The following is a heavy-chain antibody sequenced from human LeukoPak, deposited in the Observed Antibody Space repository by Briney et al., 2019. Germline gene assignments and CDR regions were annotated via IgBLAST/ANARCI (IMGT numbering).Heavy chain of an antibody. J-gene: IGHJ6*02. CDR2: ISYDGSNK. D-gene: IGHD3-10*01. V-gene: IGHV3-30*04. Sequence: GGSLRLSCAASGFTYSSYAMHWVRQAPGKGLEWVAVISYDGSNKYYADSVKGRITISRDNSKNTLYLQMNSLRAEDTAVYYCARVGSGSPEEYYYYGMDVWGQGTTVTVSS. CDR3: ARVGSGSPEEYYYYGMDV. CDR1: GFTYSSYA.